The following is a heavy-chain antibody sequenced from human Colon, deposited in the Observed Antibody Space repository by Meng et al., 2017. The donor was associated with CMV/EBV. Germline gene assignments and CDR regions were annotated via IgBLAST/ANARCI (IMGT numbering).Heavy chain of an antibody. Sequence: QEKRVQSGDGGKKPGASVKVSCKTSGYIFSDHNIPWVRQAPGQGLDWVGLMNPSSGDTHYAQKFQGSVTMTSDTSISTVYLELSSLTEDDTALYYCARVSGWGMHTQVETFDIWGQGTMVTVSS. V-gene: IGHV1-2*02. CDR2: MNPSSGDT. J-gene: IGHJ3*02. D-gene: IGHD2-8*02. CDR1: GYIFSDHN. CDR3: ARVSGWGMHTQVETFDI.